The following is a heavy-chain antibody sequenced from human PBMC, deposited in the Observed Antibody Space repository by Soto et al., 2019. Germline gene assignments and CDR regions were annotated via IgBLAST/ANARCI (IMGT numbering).Heavy chain of an antibody. CDR3: ALGWGRPNCPYYFDY. J-gene: IGHJ4*02. D-gene: IGHD1-1*01. CDR1: GFTFSRYW. V-gene: IGHV3-7*01. CDR2: IKQDGSEK. Sequence: GGYLRLSCATYGFTFSRYWMSWVRQAPGKGLEWVATIKQDGSEKHYVDSVEGRFTISRDNAKDSLSLQMNSLRAEDTTIYYCALGWGRPNCPYYFDYWGQGTLVTGSS.